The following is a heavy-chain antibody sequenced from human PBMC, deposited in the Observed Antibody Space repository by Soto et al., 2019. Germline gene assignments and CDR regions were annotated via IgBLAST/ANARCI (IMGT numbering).Heavy chain of an antibody. D-gene: IGHD5-12*01. CDR1: GYTFTGYY. J-gene: IGHJ2*01. CDR2: INPNSGGT. V-gene: IGHV1-2*04. Sequence: ASVKVSCKASGYTFTGYYMHWVRQAPGQGLEWMGWINPNSGGTNYAQKFQGWVTMTRDTSISTAYMELSRLRSDDTAVYYCARGTPINYWYFDRWGRGTLVTV. CDR3: ARGTPINYWYFDR.